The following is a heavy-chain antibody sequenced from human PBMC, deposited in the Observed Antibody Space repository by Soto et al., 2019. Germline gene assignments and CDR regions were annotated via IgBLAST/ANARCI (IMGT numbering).Heavy chain of an antibody. J-gene: IGHJ3*02. CDR3: VRSAGVHRGGNDAFDI. CDR1: GYTFTSYA. V-gene: IGHV1-3*01. CDR2: INAGNGNT. D-gene: IGHD2-15*01. Sequence: ASVKVSCKASGYTFTSYAMHWVRQAPGQRLEWMGWINAGNGNTKYSQKFQGRVTITRDTSASTAYMELSSLRSEDTAVYYCVRSAGVHRGGNDAFDIWGQGTMVTVSS.